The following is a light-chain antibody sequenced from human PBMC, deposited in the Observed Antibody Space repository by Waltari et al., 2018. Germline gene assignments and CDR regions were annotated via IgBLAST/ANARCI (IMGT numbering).Light chain of an antibody. Sequence: EIVLTQSPGTLSLSPGERGTLSCRASQSVSRFLAWYRQKPGQAPRLLIYGASTRATGMPDRFSGSGSWTDFSLTISRLEPEDFAVYYCQKYDRLPATFGQGTKVEIK. J-gene: IGKJ1*01. V-gene: IGKV3-20*01. CDR3: QKYDRLPAT. CDR2: GAS. CDR1: QSVSRF.